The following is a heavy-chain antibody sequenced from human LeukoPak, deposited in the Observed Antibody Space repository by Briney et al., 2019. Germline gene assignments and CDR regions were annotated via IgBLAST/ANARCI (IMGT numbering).Heavy chain of an antibody. CDR1: GGSISSSSYY. CDR2: IYYSGST. Sequence: SETLSLTCTVSGGSISSSSYYWGWIRQPPGKGLEWIGSIYYSGSTYYNPSLKSRVTISVDTSKNQFSLKLSSVTAADTAVYYCARDRGSPQFQYSSGWYGVDCWFDPWGQGTLVTVSS. CDR3: ARDRGSPQFQYSSGWYGVDCWFDP. D-gene: IGHD6-19*01. J-gene: IGHJ5*02. V-gene: IGHV4-39*07.